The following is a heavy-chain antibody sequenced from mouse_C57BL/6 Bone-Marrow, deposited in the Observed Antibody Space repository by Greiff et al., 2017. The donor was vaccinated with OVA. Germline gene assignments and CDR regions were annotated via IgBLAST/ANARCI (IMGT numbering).Heavy chain of an antibody. CDR2: IDPSDSYT. Sequence: VQLQQPGAELVMPGASVKLSCKASGYTFTSYWMHWVKQRPGQGLEWIGEIDPSDSYTNYNQKFKGKSTLTVDKSSSTAYMQLSSLTSEDSAVYYCARRGDGSSFNYFDYWGQGTTLTVSS. CDR3: ARRGDGSSFNYFDY. CDR1: GYTFTSYW. D-gene: IGHD1-1*01. V-gene: IGHV1-69*01. J-gene: IGHJ2*01.